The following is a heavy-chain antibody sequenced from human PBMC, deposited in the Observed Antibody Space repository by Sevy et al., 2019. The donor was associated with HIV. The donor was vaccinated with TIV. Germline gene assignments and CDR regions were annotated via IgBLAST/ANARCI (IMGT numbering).Heavy chain of an antibody. D-gene: IGHD3-10*01. CDR2: ITHSGNT. CDR3: ARAKDVFGTFDI. J-gene: IGHJ3*02. Sequence: SETLSLTCAVYGASFSGYSWNWIRQSPEKRLEWIGEITHSGNTNYISSLKSRVTISKATSKNQFSLKLSSVTAADTAVYYCARAKDVFGTFDIWGQGTGVTVSS. CDR1: GASFSGYS. V-gene: IGHV4-34*01.